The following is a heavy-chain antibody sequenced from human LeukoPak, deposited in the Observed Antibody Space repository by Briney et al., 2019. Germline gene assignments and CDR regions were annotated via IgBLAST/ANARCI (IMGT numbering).Heavy chain of an antibody. CDR2: IKQDGSTE. CDR1: GFTFKSYW. V-gene: IGHV3-7*01. CDR3: ATDPPWSSDNFDF. D-gene: IGHD2-21*01. J-gene: IGHJ3*01. Sequence: GGSLRLSCAASGFTFKSYWMAWVRQAPGEGLEWVANIKQDGSTEYYVPSVRGRFSISRDNAKNSLYLHMNSLTPEDTAIYYCATDPPWSSDNFDFWGQGTMVTVSS.